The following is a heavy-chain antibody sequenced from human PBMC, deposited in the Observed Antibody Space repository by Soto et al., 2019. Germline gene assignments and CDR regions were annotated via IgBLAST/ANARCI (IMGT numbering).Heavy chain of an antibody. Sequence: QVHLVQSGAEVKKPGASVKVSCKCSGYTFTSYGITWVRQAPGQGLEWMGWISAHNGNTDYAQKVQGRVTVTRDTSTSTDYMELRSLRSDDTAVYYCARGRYGDYWGQGALVTVSS. J-gene: IGHJ4*02. V-gene: IGHV1-18*01. CDR3: ARGRYGDY. CDR1: GYTFTSYG. D-gene: IGHD1-1*01. CDR2: ISAHNGNT.